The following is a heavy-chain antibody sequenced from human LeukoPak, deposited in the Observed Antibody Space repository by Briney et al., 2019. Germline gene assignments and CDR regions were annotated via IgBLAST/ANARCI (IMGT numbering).Heavy chain of an antibody. D-gene: IGHD2-2*01. CDR2: IIPILGIA. CDR1: GGTFSSYA. Sequence: ASVKVSCKASGGTFSSYAISWVRQAPGQGLEGMGRIIPILGIANYAQKFQGRVTITADKSTSTAYMELSSLRSEDTAVYYCARLQYCSSTSCYAVEDYWGQGTLVTVSS. V-gene: IGHV1-69*04. CDR3: ARLQYCSSTSCYAVEDY. J-gene: IGHJ4*02.